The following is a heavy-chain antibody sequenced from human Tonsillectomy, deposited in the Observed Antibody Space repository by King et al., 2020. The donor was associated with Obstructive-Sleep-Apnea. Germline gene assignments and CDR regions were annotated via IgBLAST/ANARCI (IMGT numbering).Heavy chain of an antibody. CDR3: ARGGDVVVVAATPFDY. CDR1: GFTFSSYA. CDR2: ISYDVSHK. D-gene: IGHD2-15*01. V-gene: IGHV3-30*04. Sequence: VQLVESGGGVVQPVRSLRLSCAASGFTFSSYAMHWVRQAPGKGLEWLAVISYDVSHKYSADSVKGRFTISRDNSKNTLYLQMNSLRAEDTAVYYCARGGDVVVVAATPFDYWGQGTLVTVYS. J-gene: IGHJ4*02.